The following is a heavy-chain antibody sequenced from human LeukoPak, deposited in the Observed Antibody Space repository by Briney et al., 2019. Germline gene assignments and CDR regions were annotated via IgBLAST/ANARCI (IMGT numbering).Heavy chain of an antibody. V-gene: IGHV1-2*02. CDR1: GYTFTGCY. CDR3: AREVGLKVTGTTGFDY. CDR2: INPNSGGT. D-gene: IGHD1-20*01. Sequence: GASVKDSCKASGYTFTGCYMHWVRQAPGQGLEWMGWINPNSGGTNYAQKFQGRVTMTRDTSISTAYMELSRLRSDDSAVYYCAREVGLKVTGTTGFDYWGQGTLVTVSS. J-gene: IGHJ4*02.